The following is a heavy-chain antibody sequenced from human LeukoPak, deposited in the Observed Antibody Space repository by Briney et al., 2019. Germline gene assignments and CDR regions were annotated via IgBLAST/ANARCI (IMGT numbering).Heavy chain of an antibody. D-gene: IGHD6-13*01. CDR3: ARGDHSSSWYLWFDP. Sequence: WASVTVSFKASGYTFTDYYMHWLRQAPGQGLEWMGRINPNSGGTNYAQKFQGRVTMTRDTSISTAYMEVSRLRSDDTAVYYCARGDHSSSWYLWFDPWGQGTLVTVSS. J-gene: IGHJ5*02. CDR2: INPNSGGT. V-gene: IGHV1-2*06. CDR1: GYTFTDYY.